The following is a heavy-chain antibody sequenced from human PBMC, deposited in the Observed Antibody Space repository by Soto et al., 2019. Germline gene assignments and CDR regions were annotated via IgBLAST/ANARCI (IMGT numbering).Heavy chain of an antibody. J-gene: IGHJ5*02. CDR3: ARESSSSIWFDP. CDR1: GGTFSSYA. V-gene: IGHV1-69*13. CDR2: IIPIFGTA. Sequence: SVKVSCKXSGGTFSSYAISWVRQAPGQGLEWMGGIIPIFGTANYAQKFQGRVTITADESTSTAYMELSSLRSEDTAVYYCARESSSSIWFDPWGQGTLVTVSS. D-gene: IGHD6-6*01.